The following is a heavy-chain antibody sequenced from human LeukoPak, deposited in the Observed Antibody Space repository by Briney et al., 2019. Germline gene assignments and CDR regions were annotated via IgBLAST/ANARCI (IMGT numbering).Heavy chain of an antibody. CDR1: GGSFSGYY. J-gene: IGHJ5*02. D-gene: IGHD3-3*01. CDR3: ARGKRGYYDFWSGYYRGQSWFDP. Sequence: SETLSLTCAVYGGSFSGYYWSWIRQPPGKGLEWIGEINHSGSTNYNPSLKSRVTTSVDTSKNQFSLKLSSVTAADTAVYYCARGKRGYYDFWSGYYRGQSWFDPWGQGTLVTVSS. CDR2: INHSGST. V-gene: IGHV4-34*01.